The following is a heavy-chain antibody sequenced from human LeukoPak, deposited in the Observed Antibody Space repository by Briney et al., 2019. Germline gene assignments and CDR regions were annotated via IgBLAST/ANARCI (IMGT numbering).Heavy chain of an antibody. V-gene: IGHV4-39*01. D-gene: IGHD2-15*01. CDR2: LYSSGNP. J-gene: IGHJ6*03. Sequence: KPSETLSLTCSVSGASLSSRSDHWGWIRQPPGKGLEWIGTLYSSGNPDYNPSLRSRVTTSIDTSTNQFSLHLRSVTATDTAVYYCARRVVVVGTIPADYIDVWGKGTTVTVSS. CDR3: ARRVVVVGTIPADYIDV. CDR1: GASLSSRSDH.